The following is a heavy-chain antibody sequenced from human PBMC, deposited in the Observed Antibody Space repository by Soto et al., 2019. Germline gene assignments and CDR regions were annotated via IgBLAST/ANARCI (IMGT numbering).Heavy chain of an antibody. CDR3: ARRGRWLRFGPINPLYAYYCMDV. CDR2: INHSGST. V-gene: IGHV4-34*01. Sequence: PLAILSLACGVYGGSFSGYYWSWIRQPPGKWVEWIGEINHSGSTNYNPSLKSRVTISVDTSKIHFSLKLSSVSAADTAVYYCARRGRWLRFGPINPLYAYYCMDVWRQGSTVT. CDR1: GGSFSGYY. D-gene: IGHD5-12*01. J-gene: IGHJ6*02.